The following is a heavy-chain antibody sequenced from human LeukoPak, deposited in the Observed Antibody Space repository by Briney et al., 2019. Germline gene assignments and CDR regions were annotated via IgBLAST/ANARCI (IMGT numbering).Heavy chain of an antibody. CDR2: IHTTGT. J-gene: IGHJ6*03. V-gene: IGHV4-61*02. Sequence: PSETLSLTCSVSGDSLNSATYFWTWIRQPAGKGLEWIGRIHTTGTNYNPSLKSRVTISVDTSRNQFSLNLSSVTAADTAVYYCARLQDYYDTTGSNYHYIDVWGQGTTVAVSS. CDR3: ARLQDYYDTTGSNYHYIDV. D-gene: IGHD3-22*01. CDR1: GDSLNSATYF.